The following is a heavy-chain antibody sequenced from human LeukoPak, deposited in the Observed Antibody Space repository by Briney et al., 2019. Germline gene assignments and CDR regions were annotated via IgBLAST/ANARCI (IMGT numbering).Heavy chain of an antibody. D-gene: IGHD2-21*01. J-gene: IGHJ6*02. CDR2: IYYSGST. CDR1: GGSISSSSYY. Sequence: SSETLSLTCTVSGGSISSSSYYWSWIRQPPGKGLEWIGYIYYSGSTNYNPSLKSRVTISVDTSKNQFSLKLSSVTAADTAVYYCARVVVPQYYYYGMDVWGQGTTVTVSS. V-gene: IGHV4-61*01. CDR3: ARVVVPQYYYYGMDV.